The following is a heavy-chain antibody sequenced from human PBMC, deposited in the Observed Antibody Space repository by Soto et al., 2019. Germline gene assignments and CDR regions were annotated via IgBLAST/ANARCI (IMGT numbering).Heavy chain of an antibody. CDR2: ISYDGSNK. Sequence: PGGSLRLSCAGSGFTFSGYDMHWVRQAPGKGLEWVAVISYDGSNKYYADSVKGRFTISRDNSKNTLYLQMNSLRAEDTAVYYCAGSYYDFWSGYENLYGMDVWGQGTTVTVSS. J-gene: IGHJ6*02. CDR3: AGSYYDFWSGYENLYGMDV. V-gene: IGHV3-30*03. D-gene: IGHD3-3*01. CDR1: GFTFSGYD.